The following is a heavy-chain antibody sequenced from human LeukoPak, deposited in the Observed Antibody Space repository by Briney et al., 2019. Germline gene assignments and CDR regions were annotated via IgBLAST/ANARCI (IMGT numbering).Heavy chain of an antibody. Sequence: GASVKVSCKASGYTFTSYDINWVRQATGQGLEWMGWMNPNSGNTGYAQKFQGRVTITRNTSISTAYMELSSLRSEDTAVYYCARSTNYDFWSGYSPWGQGTLVTVSS. V-gene: IGHV1-8*03. J-gene: IGHJ4*02. CDR3: ARSTNYDFWSGYSP. CDR2: MNPNSGNT. CDR1: GYTFTSYD. D-gene: IGHD3-3*01.